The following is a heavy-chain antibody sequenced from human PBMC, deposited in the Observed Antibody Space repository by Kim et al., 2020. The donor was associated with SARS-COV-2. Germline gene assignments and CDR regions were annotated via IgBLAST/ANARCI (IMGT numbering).Heavy chain of an antibody. V-gene: IGHV3-33*06. J-gene: IGHJ6*02. Sequence: SVKGRFTISRDNSKNTLYLQMNSLRAEDTAVYYCAKEGTVSIYYYYGMDVWGQGTTVTVSS. CDR3: AKEGTVSIYYYYGMDV. D-gene: IGHD4-17*01.